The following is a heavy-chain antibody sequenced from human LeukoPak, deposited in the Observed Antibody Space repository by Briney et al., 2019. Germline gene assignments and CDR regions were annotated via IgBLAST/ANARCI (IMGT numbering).Heavy chain of an antibody. Sequence: GGSLRLSCAASGFTFSSYAMCCVRQAPGKGLEWVSAMSGSAGSTYYADSVKGRFTISRDNSKNTLYLQMNSLRAEDTAVYYCARAVDFWCGYPQPNWFDPWGQGTLVTVSS. CDR3: ARAVDFWCGYPQPNWFDP. D-gene: IGHD3-3*01. J-gene: IGHJ5*02. CDR2: MSGSAGST. CDR1: GFTFSSYA. V-gene: IGHV3-23*01.